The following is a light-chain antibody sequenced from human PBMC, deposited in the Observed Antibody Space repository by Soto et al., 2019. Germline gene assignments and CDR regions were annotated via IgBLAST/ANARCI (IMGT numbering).Light chain of an antibody. J-gene: IGKJ4*01. CDR1: ERIYSAY. Sequence: EVVLTQSPGTLSLSRGERATLSCRASERIYSAYLGWYQQKPGQAPRLLIYGTSSRATGIQDRFSGSGSGTDFTLTINRLAPEDFAVYYCQEFASNFGGGTKVDIK. CDR2: GTS. V-gene: IGKV3-20*01. CDR3: QEFASN.